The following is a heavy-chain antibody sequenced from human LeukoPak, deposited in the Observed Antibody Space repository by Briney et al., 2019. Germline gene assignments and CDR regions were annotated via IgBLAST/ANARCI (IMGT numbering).Heavy chain of an antibody. CDR3: ARRAGAYSHPYDY. Sequence: GGSLRLSCAASGFTFSNNAMHWVRQAPGKGLEWVSSISGGGGETYYVDSVKGRFIISRDNSKNTLYLQMNSLRAEDTAVYYCARRAGAYSHPYDYWGQGTLVTVSS. J-gene: IGHJ4*02. D-gene: IGHD4/OR15-4a*01. V-gene: IGHV3-23*01. CDR2: ISGGGGET. CDR1: GFTFSNNA.